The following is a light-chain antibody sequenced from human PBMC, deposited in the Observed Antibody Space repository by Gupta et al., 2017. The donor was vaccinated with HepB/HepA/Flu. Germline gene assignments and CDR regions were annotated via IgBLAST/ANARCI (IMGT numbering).Light chain of an antibody. CDR1: QDISNY. Sequence: DIQMPQSPSSLSASVGDRVTITCQASQDISNYLNWYQQKPGKAPKLLIYDASNLETGVPSRFSGSGSGTDFTFTISSLQPEDIATYYCQQYDDLPPIFTFGHGTKVDVK. CDR2: DAS. CDR3: QQYDDLPPIFT. V-gene: IGKV1-33*01. J-gene: IGKJ3*01.